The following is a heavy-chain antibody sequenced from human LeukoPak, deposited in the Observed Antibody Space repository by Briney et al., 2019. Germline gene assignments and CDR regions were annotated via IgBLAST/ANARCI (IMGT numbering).Heavy chain of an antibody. CDR2: MSFDGSHE. Sequence: PGGSLRLSCVASGLTFSNSAMHWVRQAPGKGLEWVAIMSFDGSHERYGDSVKGRFTLSRDNSKNTLYLQINSLRTEDTAVYYCARGGKYSDGKCYLIDYWGQGTLVTVSS. J-gene: IGHJ4*02. CDR3: ARGGKYSDGKCYLIDY. D-gene: IGHD2-21*01. V-gene: IGHV3-30*04. CDR1: GLTFSNSA.